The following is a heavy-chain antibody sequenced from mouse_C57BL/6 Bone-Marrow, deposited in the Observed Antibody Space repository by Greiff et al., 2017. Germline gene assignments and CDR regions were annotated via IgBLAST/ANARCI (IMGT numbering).Heavy chain of an antibody. CDR3: TRYYDGYCFDY. D-gene: IGHD2-3*01. CDR2: IDPETGGT. CDR1: GYTFTDYE. V-gene: IGHV1-15*01. J-gene: IGHJ2*01. Sequence: VQLQPSGAELVRPGASVTLSCKASGYTFTDYEMHWVKQTPVHGLEWIGAIDPETGGTAYNQKFKGKAILTADKSSSTAYMELRSLTSEDSAVYYCTRYYDGYCFDYWGQGTTLTVSS.